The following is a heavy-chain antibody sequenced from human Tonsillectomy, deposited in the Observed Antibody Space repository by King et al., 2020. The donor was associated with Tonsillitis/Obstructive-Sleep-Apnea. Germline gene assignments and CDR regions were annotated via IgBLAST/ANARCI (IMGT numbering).Heavy chain of an antibody. J-gene: IGHJ6*02. CDR2: ISYDGSNK. V-gene: IGHV3-30*04. D-gene: IGHD3-3*01. CDR3: ARDIGFLEGMDV. Sequence: VQLVESGGGVVQPGRSLRLSCAASGFTFSSYAMHWVRQAPGKGLEWVAVISYDGSNKYYADSVKGRFTISRDNSKNTVYLQMNSLRAEDTAVYYCARDIGFLEGMDVWGQGTTVTVSS. CDR1: GFTFSSYA.